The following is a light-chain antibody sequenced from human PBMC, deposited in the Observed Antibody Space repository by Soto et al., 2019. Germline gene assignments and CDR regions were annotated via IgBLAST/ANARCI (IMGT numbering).Light chain of an antibody. J-gene: IGLJ3*02. CDR2: EVS. Sequence: QSALTQPASVSGSPGQSITISCTGTSSDVGSYNYVSWYQQHPGKAPKLMIYEVSNRPSGVSNRFSGSNSGNTASLTISGHQADDEANYYCSSYTSISTRVFGGGTQLTVL. CDR1: SSDVGSYNY. CDR3: SSYTSISTRV. V-gene: IGLV2-14*01.